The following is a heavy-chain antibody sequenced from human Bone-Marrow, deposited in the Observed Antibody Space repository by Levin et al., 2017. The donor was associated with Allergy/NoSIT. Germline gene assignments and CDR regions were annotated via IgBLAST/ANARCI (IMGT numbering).Heavy chain of an antibody. J-gene: IGHJ4*02. Sequence: GGSLRLSCRASGSTFTGHYLHWVRQAPGQGLEWMGWISPNSGDTKYAQKFQGRVTMTGDTSIRTAYMELSTLRSDDTAVYYCARDRGSDYGLDYWGQGTLVTVSS. CDR2: ISPNSGDT. V-gene: IGHV1-2*02. CDR3: ARDRGSDYGLDY. CDR1: GSTFTGHY. D-gene: IGHD4-17*01.